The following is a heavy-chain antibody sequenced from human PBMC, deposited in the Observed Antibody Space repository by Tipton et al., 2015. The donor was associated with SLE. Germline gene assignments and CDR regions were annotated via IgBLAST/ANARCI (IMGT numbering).Heavy chain of an antibody. D-gene: IGHD6-13*01. CDR2: INHSGST. CDR3: ARDHSSSWYLDY. J-gene: IGHJ4*02. CDR1: GYSISSGYY. V-gene: IGHV4-38-2*02. Sequence: TLSLTCAVSGYSISSGYYWGWIRQPPGKGLEWIGEINHSGSTNYNPSLKSRVTISVDTSKNQFSLKLSSVTAADTAVYYCARDHSSSWYLDYWGQGTLVTVSS.